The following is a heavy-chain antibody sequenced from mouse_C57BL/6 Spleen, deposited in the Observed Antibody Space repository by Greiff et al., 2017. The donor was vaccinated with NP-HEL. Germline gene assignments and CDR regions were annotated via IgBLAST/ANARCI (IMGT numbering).Heavy chain of an antibody. V-gene: IGHV5-9-1*02. Sequence: DVKLVESGEGLVKPGGSLKLSCAASGFTFSSYAMSWVRQTPEKRLEWVAYISSGGDYIYYADTVKGRFPISRDNARNTLYLQMSSLKSEDTAMYYCTVIYYYGSSPAWFAYWGQGTLVTVSA. CDR2: ISSGGDYI. J-gene: IGHJ3*01. CDR1: GFTFSSYA. D-gene: IGHD1-1*01. CDR3: TVIYYYGSSPAWFAY.